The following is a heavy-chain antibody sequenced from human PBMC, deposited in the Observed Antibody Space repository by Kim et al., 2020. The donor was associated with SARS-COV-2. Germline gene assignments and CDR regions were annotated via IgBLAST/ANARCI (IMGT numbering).Heavy chain of an antibody. J-gene: IGHJ4*02. CDR3: ARAGGFGELYPFDY. Sequence: GGSLRLSCAASGFTFSSYAMHWVRQAPGKGLEWVAVISYDGSNKYYADSVKGRFTISRDNSKNTLYLQMNSLRAEDTAVYYCARAGGFGELYPFDYWGQG. CDR1: GFTFSSYA. D-gene: IGHD3-10*01. CDR2: ISYDGSNK. V-gene: IGHV3-30*04.